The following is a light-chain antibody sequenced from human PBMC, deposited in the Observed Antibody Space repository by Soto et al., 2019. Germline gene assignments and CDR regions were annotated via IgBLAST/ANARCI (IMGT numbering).Light chain of an antibody. CDR3: QVWDGDGDPRYV. V-gene: IGLV4-69*01. J-gene: IGLJ1*01. CDR1: SGHSSFA. Sequence: QPVLTQSPSASASLGASVKLTCTLSSGHSSFAIAWHQQQPEKGPRYLMKVNSDGSHNKGDGIPDRFSGSSSGAERYLTISRLQSEDEADYYCQVWDGDGDPRYVFGTGTKLTVL. CDR2: VNSDGSH.